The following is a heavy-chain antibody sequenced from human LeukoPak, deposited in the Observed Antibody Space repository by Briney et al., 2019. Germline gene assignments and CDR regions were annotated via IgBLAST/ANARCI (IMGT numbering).Heavy chain of an antibody. CDR1: GYSISSGYY. CDR2: IYHSGST. CDR3: ARATLTYDILTGSYYYYMDV. V-gene: IGHV4-38-2*02. D-gene: IGHD3-9*01. J-gene: IGHJ6*03. Sequence: SETLSLTCTVSGYSISSGYYWGWFRQPPGKGLEWIGSIYHSGSTYYNPSLKSRVTISVDTSKNQFSLKLSSVTAADTAVYYCARATLTYDILTGSYYYYMDVWGKGTTVTVSS.